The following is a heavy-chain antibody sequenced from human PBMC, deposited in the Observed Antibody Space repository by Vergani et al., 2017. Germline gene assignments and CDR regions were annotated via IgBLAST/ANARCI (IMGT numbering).Heavy chain of an antibody. CDR3: ARGGLDTAMDD. V-gene: IGHV4-34*01. CDR1: GGSFSGYY. D-gene: IGHD5-18*01. CDR2: INHSGST. J-gene: IGHJ4*02. Sequence: QVQLQQWGAGLLKPSETLSLTCAVYGGSFSGYYWIWIRQPPGKGMEWIGEINHSGSTNYNPSLKSRVTISVDTSKNQFSLKLSSVNAADTAVYYCARGGLDTAMDDWGQGTLVTVSS.